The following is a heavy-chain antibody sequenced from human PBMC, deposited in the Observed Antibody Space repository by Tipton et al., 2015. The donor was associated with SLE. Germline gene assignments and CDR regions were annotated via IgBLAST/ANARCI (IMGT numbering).Heavy chain of an antibody. J-gene: IGHJ4*02. D-gene: IGHD3-22*01. CDR1: GFTFGKDG. CDR2: ISGSGGNT. CDR3: AKDGNSGYRPNYFEF. Sequence: SLRLSCTPSGFTFGKDGVSWVRQGPGKGLEWVSVISGSGGNTHYADSVRGRFTISRDNSKNTLYLQLNSLRVEDTAVYYCAKDGNSGYRPNYFEFWGQGTLVTVSS. V-gene: IGHV3-23*01.